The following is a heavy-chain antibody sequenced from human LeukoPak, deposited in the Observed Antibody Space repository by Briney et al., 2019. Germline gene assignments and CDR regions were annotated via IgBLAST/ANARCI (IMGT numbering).Heavy chain of an antibody. Sequence: SETLSLTCAVYGGSFSGYYWSWIRQPPGKGLEWIGEINHSGSTNYNPSLKSRVTISVDTSKNQFSLKLSSVTAADTAVYYCARVPQRFDPWGPRTLVTVSS. CDR3: ARVPQRFDP. CDR2: INHSGST. D-gene: IGHD6-13*01. V-gene: IGHV4-34*01. CDR1: GGSFSGYY. J-gene: IGHJ5*02.